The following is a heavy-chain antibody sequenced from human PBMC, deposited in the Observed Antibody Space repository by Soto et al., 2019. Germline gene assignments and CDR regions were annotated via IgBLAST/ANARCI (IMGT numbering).Heavy chain of an antibody. CDR3: AKDSYYYDSSGYYPV. V-gene: IGHV3-9*01. J-gene: IGHJ4*02. D-gene: IGHD3-22*01. CDR1: GFTFDDYA. CDR2: ISWNSGSI. Sequence: PGGSLRLSCAASGFTFDDYAMHWVRQAPGKGLEWVSGISWNSGSIGYADSVKGRFTISRDNAKNSLYLQMNSLRAEDTALYYCAKDSYYYDSSGYYPVWGQGTLVTVSS.